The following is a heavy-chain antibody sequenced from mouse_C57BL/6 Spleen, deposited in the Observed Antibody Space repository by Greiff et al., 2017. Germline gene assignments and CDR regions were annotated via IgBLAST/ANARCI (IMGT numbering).Heavy chain of an antibody. J-gene: IGHJ3*01. CDR1: GYSITSGYY. V-gene: IGHV3-6*01. CDR2: ISYDGSN. CDR3: ARDPYGNYEAWFAY. D-gene: IGHD2-1*01. Sequence: EVQLQQSGPGLVKPSQSLSLTCSVTGYSITSGYYWNWIRQFPGNKLEWMGYISYDGSNNYNPSLKNRISITRDTSKNQFFLKLNSVTTEDTATYYCARDPYGNYEAWFAYWGQGTLVTVSA.